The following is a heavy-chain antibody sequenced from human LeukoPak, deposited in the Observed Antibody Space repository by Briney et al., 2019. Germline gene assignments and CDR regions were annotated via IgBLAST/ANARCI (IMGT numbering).Heavy chain of an antibody. CDR3: TTTVVTTYYYYYMDV. V-gene: IGHV3-49*04. Sequence: GGSLRLSCTASGFTFADFAISWVRQAPGKRLEWVSFIRSKTYGGTTEYAASVKGRFSISRDDSKSIAYLQMNSLKTEDTAVYHCTTTVVTTYYYYYMDVWGKGTTVTVSS. J-gene: IGHJ6*03. D-gene: IGHD4-23*01. CDR2: IRSKTYGGTT. CDR1: GFTFADFA.